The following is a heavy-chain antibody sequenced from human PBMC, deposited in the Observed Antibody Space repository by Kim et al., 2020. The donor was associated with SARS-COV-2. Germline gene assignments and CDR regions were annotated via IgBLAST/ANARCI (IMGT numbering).Heavy chain of an antibody. CDR3: ARERRSGFVVVPAAVNWFDP. J-gene: IGHJ5*02. V-gene: IGHV4-39*02. Sequence: SETLSLTCTVSGGSISSSSYYWGWIRQPPGKGLEWIGSIYYSGSTYYNPSLKSRVTISVDTSKNQFSLKLSSVTAADTAVYYCARERRSGFVVVPAAVNWFDPWGQRTLVTVSS. CDR2: IYYSGST. D-gene: IGHD2-2*01. CDR1: GGSISSSSYY.